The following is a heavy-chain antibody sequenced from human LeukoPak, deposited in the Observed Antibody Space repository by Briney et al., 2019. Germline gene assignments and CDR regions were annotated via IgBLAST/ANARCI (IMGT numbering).Heavy chain of an antibody. V-gene: IGHV3-53*01. CDR1: GFTVSSNY. CDR3: ARDNYGDYGMDV. CDR2: IYSGGST. D-gene: IGHD4-17*01. J-gene: IGHJ6*04. Sequence: GGSLRLSCAASGFTVSSNYMSWVRQAPGKGLEWVSVIYSGGSTYYADSVKGRSTISRDNSKNTLYLQMNSLRAEDTAVYYCARDNYGDYGMDVWGKGTTVTVSS.